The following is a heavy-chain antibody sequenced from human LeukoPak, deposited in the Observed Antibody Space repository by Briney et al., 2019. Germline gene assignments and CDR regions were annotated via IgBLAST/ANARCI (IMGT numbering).Heavy chain of an antibody. V-gene: IGHV3-66*04. CDR1: GFTVSNSN. D-gene: IGHD3-16*01. CDR3: ARHRELGA. J-gene: IGHJ5*02. CDR2: IHIGGGT. Sequence: PGGSLRLSCVASGFTVSNSNINWVRQAPGKGLEWVPIIHIGGGTNYADFVEGRFTISRDNSKNTVYLQMNNLRDEDTAVYYCARHRELGAWGQGTLVTVSS.